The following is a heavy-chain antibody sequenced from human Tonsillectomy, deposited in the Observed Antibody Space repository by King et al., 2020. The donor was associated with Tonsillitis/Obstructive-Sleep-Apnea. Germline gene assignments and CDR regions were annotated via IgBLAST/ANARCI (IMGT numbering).Heavy chain of an antibody. Sequence: VQLVESWGGLVQPGGSLRLSCAASGFTVSSNYMSWVRQAPGKGLEWVSVIYSGGSTYYADSVKGRFTISRDNSKNTLYLQMNSLRAEDTAVYYCARDLGDGSSSTIYYYYMDVWGKGTTVTVSS. CDR3: ARDLGDGSSSTIYYYYMDV. V-gene: IGHV3-66*01. CDR2: IYSGGST. D-gene: IGHD6-6*01. CDR1: GFTVSSNY. J-gene: IGHJ6*03.